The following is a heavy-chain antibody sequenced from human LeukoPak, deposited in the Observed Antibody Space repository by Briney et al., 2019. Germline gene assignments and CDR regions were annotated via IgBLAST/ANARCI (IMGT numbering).Heavy chain of an antibody. CDR1: GGTFSSYA. J-gene: IGHJ4*02. V-gene: IGHV1-69*04. D-gene: IGHD3-22*01. CDR3: ARADSSGSPFDY. CDR2: IIPILGIA. Sequence: SVKVSCKASGGTFSSYAISWVRQAPGQGLEWMGRIIPILGIANYAQKFQGRVTITADKSTSTAYIELSSLRSGDTAVYYCARADSSGSPFDYWGQGTLVTVSS.